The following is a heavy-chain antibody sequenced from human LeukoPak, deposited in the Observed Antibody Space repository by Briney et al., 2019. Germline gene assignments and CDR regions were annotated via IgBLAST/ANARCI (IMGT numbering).Heavy chain of an antibody. J-gene: IGHJ4*01. CDR3: AREGDSSGYLDY. D-gene: IGHD3-22*01. V-gene: IGHV3-7*01. CDR2: IKPDGSEI. Sequence: GGSLSLFCAASGFPYSSYWLSLVRPAPGKGLGWVANIKPDGSEIFYVDSVKGRSTISRDTAKHSLHLPLLRLRPKDTAVYSGAREGDSSGYLDYWGKGTLVTVSS. CDR1: GFPYSSYW.